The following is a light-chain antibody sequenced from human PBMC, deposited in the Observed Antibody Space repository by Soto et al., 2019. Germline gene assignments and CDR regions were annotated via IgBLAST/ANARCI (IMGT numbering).Light chain of an antibody. CDR2: EVT. V-gene: IGLV2-8*01. J-gene: IGLJ2*01. Sequence: QSVLTQPPSASGSPGQSVTISCTGTSSDVGYYNYVSWYQQHPGKAPKLMIYEVTKRPSGVPDRFSGSKSGNTASLTVSGVQAEDEADYYCSSYAGSNYFVVFGGGTKVTVL. CDR3: SSYAGSNYFVV. CDR1: SSDVGYYNY.